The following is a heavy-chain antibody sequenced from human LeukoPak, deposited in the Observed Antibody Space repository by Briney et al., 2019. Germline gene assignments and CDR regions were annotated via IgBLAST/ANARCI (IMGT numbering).Heavy chain of an antibody. J-gene: IGHJ4*02. CDR2: INPSGSTT. D-gene: IGHD3-16*01. Sequence: GASVKVSCKATGYSFTSYYMQWGRQAPGQGLEWMGIINPSGSTTTYAQKFQGRVTMTRDTSTSTVYMELSSLRSEDTAVYYCARDRSPYGWDLWGQGTLVIVSS. CDR3: ARDRSPYGWDL. CDR1: GYSFTSYY. V-gene: IGHV1-46*01.